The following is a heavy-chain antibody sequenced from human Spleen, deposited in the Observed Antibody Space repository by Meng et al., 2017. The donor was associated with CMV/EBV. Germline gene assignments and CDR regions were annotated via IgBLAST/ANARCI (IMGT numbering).Heavy chain of an antibody. V-gene: IGHV3-48*04. Sequence: GESLKISCAASGFTFSSYSMNWVRQAPGKGLEWVSYISSSSSTIYYADSVKGRFTISRDNAKNSLYLQMNSLRAEDTAVYYCARAQYSSSWYYFDYWGQGTLVTVSS. J-gene: IGHJ4*02. CDR2: ISSSSSTI. D-gene: IGHD6-13*01. CDR1: GFTFSSYS. CDR3: ARAQYSSSWYYFDY.